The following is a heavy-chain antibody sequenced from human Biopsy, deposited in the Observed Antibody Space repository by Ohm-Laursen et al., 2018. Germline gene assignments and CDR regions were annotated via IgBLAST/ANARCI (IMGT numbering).Heavy chain of an antibody. CDR1: GGTLITYA. Sequence: SSVKVSCKASGGTLITYAISWVRQAPGQGLEWMGRIIPILHVPTHAQSFQGRVTISADKSTSTAYMELSGLRSEDTAVYYCAGDINNWNVSYWGQGTLVIVSS. J-gene: IGHJ4*02. CDR3: AGDINNWNVSY. D-gene: IGHD1-20*01. CDR2: IIPILHVP. V-gene: IGHV1-69*04.